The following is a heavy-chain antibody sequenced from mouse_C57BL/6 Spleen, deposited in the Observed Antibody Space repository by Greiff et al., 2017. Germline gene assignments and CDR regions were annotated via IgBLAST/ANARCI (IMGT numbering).Heavy chain of an antibody. J-gene: IGHJ3*01. CDR1: GYTFTSYW. V-gene: IGHV1-53*01. Sequence: VKLMESGAELMKPGASVKLSCKASGYTFTSYWMHWVKQRPGQGLEWIGNINPSNGGTNYNEKFKSKATLTVDKSSSTAYMQLSSLTSEDSAVYYCARGDPLFAYWGQGTLVTVSA. CDR2: INPSNGGT. CDR3: ARGDPLFAY.